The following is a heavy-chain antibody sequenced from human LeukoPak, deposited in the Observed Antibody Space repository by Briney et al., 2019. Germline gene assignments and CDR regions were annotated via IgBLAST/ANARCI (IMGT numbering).Heavy chain of an antibody. CDR3: AREGSGWGFDY. Sequence: GGSLRLSCAASGFTFSDYSMNWVRQPPGKGLEWVSSISSRSSYISYADSVKGRFTISRDNAKNSLYLEMNSLRAEDTALYYCAREGSGWGFDYWGQGTLVTVSS. CDR2: ISSRSSYI. D-gene: IGHD6-19*01. J-gene: IGHJ4*02. V-gene: IGHV3-21*04. CDR1: GFTFSDYS.